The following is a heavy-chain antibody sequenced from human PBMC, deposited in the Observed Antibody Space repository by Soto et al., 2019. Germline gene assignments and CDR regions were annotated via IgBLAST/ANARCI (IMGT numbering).Heavy chain of an antibody. J-gene: IGHJ5*02. CDR3: ARSSLVYWFDP. Sequence: GASVKVSCKASGYTFTSYAMHWVRQAPGQRLEWMGWTNAGNGNTKYSQKFQGRVTITRDTSASTAYMELSSLRSEDTAVYYCARSSLVYWFDPWGQGTLVTVSS. V-gene: IGHV1-3*01. CDR1: GYTFTSYA. CDR2: TNAGNGNT. D-gene: IGHD3-16*01.